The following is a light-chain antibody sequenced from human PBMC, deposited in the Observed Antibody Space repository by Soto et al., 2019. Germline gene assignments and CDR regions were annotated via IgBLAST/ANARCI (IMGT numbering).Light chain of an antibody. J-gene: IGKJ2*01. CDR3: LQDYSYPYT. CDR1: QGIRND. V-gene: IGKV1-6*01. CDR2: AAS. Sequence: AIQMTQSPSSLSASVGDRVTITCRASQGIRNDLGWYQQKPGKAPKLLIYAASSLQSGVPSRFSGSGSGTDFTLTISRLQPEDFGTFYGLQDYSYPYTFGQGTKLEI.